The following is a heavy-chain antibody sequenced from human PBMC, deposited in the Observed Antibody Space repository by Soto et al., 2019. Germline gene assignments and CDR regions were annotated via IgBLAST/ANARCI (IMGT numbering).Heavy chain of an antibody. V-gene: IGHV1-18*01. Sequence: QVQVVQSGDEVKKPGASVKVSCKASGYTFTNYGFSWVRQAPGQGLEWMGWISGYNGNTKYPEKFQGRVTMTTDTSTSTAHMELRGLRSDDTAVYYCAREGQAPYYHYGMDVWGQGTAVTVSS. CDR1: GYTFTNYG. CDR2: ISGYNGNT. CDR3: AREGQAPYYHYGMDV. J-gene: IGHJ6*02.